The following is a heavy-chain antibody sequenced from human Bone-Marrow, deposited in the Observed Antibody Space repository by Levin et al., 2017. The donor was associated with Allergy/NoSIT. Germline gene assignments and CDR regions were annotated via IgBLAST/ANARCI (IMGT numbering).Heavy chain of an antibody. CDR2: ITWNSDKR. J-gene: IGHJ4*02. D-gene: IGHD2-15*01. Sequence: HPGGSLRLSCAASGFKFDEYAMHWVRQAPGKGLEWVSSITWNSDKRGYADSVKGRFTISRDNAKNSLYLQMNSLRSDDTALYYCTAYCSGGTCSNIDYWGQGSLVIVSS. CDR1: GFKFDEYA. V-gene: IGHV3-9*01. CDR3: TAYCSGGTCSNIDY.